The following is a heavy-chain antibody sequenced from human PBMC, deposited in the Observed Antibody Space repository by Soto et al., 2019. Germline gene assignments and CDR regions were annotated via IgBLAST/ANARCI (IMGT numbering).Heavy chain of an antibody. Sequence: GGSLRLSCAASGFTFSSYSMNWVRQAPGKGLEWVSYISSSSSTIYYADSVKGRFTISRDNAKNSLYLQMNSLRAEDTAVYYCARDLPLYSNSWYVDYWGQGTLVTVSS. J-gene: IGHJ4*02. D-gene: IGHD6-13*01. CDR2: ISSSSSTI. CDR3: ARDLPLYSNSWYVDY. CDR1: GFTFSSYS. V-gene: IGHV3-48*04.